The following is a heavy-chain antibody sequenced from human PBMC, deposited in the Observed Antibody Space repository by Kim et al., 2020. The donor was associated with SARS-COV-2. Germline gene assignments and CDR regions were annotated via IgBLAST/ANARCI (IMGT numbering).Heavy chain of an antibody. CDR2: IYYSGST. V-gene: IGHV4-59*01. CDR1: GGSISSYY. Sequence: SETLSLTCTVSGGSISSYYWSWIRQPPGKGLEWIGYIYYSGSTNYNPSLKSRVTISVDTSKNQFSLKLSSVTAADTAVYYCARGSRNYYDSSGYYSLYDYWGQGTLVTVSS. D-gene: IGHD3-22*01. J-gene: IGHJ4*02. CDR3: ARGSRNYYDSSGYYSLYDY.